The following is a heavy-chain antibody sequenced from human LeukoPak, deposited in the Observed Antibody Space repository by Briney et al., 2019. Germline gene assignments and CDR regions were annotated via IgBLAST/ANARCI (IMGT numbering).Heavy chain of an antibody. Sequence: PGGSLRLSCAASGFTVSSNYMSWVRQAPGKGLEWVSVIYSGGSTYYADSVKGRFTISRDNSKNTLYLQTNSLRAEDTAVYYCARGGRITMVRGVISPFDYWGQGTLVTVSS. V-gene: IGHV3-53*01. CDR1: GFTVSSNY. J-gene: IGHJ4*02. CDR2: IYSGGST. CDR3: ARGGRITMVRGVISPFDY. D-gene: IGHD3-10*01.